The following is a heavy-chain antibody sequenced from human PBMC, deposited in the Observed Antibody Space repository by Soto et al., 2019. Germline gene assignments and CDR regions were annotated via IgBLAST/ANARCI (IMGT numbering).Heavy chain of an antibody. V-gene: IGHV1-58*01. CDR1: GFTFTSSA. CDR2: IVVGSGNT. D-gene: IGHD2-15*01. Sequence: QMQLVQSGPEVKKPGTSVKVSCKASGFTFTSSAVQWVRQARGQRLEWIGWIVVGSGNTNYAQKFQERVTITRDMSKSAAYMEVSALRSEDAAVYYFAAAVEAHYYYGMDVWGQGTTVTVSS. CDR3: AAAVEAHYYYGMDV. J-gene: IGHJ6*02.